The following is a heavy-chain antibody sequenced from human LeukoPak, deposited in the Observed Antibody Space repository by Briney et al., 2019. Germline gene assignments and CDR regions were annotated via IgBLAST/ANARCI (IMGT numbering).Heavy chain of an antibody. CDR1: GYTFTSYY. V-gene: IGHV1-46*01. Sequence: ASVKVSCKASGYTFTSYYIHWVRQAPGQGLEWMGIITPSGGSTSYAQKFQGRVTMTRDTSTSTVYMELTSLRSEDTAVYYCAREVMDNLRFDYWGQGTLVTVSS. CDR3: AREVMDNLRFDY. J-gene: IGHJ4*02. CDR2: ITPSGGST. D-gene: IGHD1-14*01.